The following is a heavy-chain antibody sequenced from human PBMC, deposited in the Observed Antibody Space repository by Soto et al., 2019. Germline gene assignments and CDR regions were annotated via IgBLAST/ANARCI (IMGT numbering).Heavy chain of an antibody. CDR2: IYYSGST. Sequence: SETLSLTCTVSGGSISSYYWSWIRQPPGKGLEWIGYIYYSGSTNYNPSLKSRVTISVDTSKNQFSLKLSSVTAADTAVYYCACFWSSCYYQDWYLDLWGRGTLVTVSS. CDR3: ACFWSSCYYQDWYLDL. D-gene: IGHD3-3*01. V-gene: IGHV4-59*12. J-gene: IGHJ2*01. CDR1: GGSISSYY.